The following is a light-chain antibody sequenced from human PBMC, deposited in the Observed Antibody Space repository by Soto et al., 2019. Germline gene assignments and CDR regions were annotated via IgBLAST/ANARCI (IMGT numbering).Light chain of an antibody. CDR1: QSVRNY. V-gene: IGKV3-11*01. J-gene: IGKJ3*01. Sequence: EIVLTQSPATVSVSPWESATLSCRASQSVRNYLAWYQQKPGQAPRLLIFDASNRATGIPSRFSGSGSGTYFTLTISSLEPEDFAVYYCQQRSNSPPWTFGPGTRVDL. CDR3: QQRSNSPPWT. CDR2: DAS.